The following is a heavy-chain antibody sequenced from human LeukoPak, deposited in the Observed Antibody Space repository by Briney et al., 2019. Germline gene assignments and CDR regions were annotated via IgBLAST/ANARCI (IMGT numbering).Heavy chain of an antibody. CDR1: GFTFNSYS. V-gene: IGHV3-21*01. Sequence: GGSLRLSCAASGFTFNSYSMNWVRQAPGKGLEWVSSTSSSSYIYFADSVKGRFTISRDNAKNSLSLQMNSLRAEDTAVYYCARDRIVGATFDYWGQGTLVTVSS. D-gene: IGHD1-26*01. CDR2: TSSSSYI. CDR3: ARDRIVGATFDY. J-gene: IGHJ4*02.